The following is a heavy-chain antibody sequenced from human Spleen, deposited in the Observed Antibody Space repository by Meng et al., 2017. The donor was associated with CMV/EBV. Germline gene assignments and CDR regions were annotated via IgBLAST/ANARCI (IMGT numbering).Heavy chain of an antibody. CDR3: ASPDSSSLVTSAFDY. Sequence: QVQLVQSGAEVKKPGASVKVSCKASGYTFTGYYMHWVRQAPGQGLEWMGWINPNSGGTNYAQKFQGRVTMTKDTSISTAYMELSRLRSDDTAVYYCASPDSSSLVTSAFDYWGQGTLVTVSS. CDR2: INPNSGGT. J-gene: IGHJ4*02. CDR1: GYTFTGYY. V-gene: IGHV1-2*02. D-gene: IGHD6-13*01.